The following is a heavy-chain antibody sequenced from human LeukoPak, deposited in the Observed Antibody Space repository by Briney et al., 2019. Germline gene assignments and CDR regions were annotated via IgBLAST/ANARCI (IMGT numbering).Heavy chain of an antibody. Sequence: QPGGSLRLSCAASGFTFSSYEMNWVRQAPGKGLEWVSYISSSGSTIYYADSVKGRFTISRDNAKNSLYLQMNSLRAEDTAVYYCASGIGQQLATIDYWGQGTLVTVSS. CDR3: ASGIGQQLATIDY. CDR2: ISSSGSTI. D-gene: IGHD6-13*01. CDR1: GFTFSSYE. J-gene: IGHJ4*02. V-gene: IGHV3-48*03.